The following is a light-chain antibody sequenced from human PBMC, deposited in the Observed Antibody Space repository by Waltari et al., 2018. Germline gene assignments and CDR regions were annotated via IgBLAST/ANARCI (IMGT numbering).Light chain of an antibody. Sequence: DIQMTQSPSSLSASVGDRVTITCRASQSSRDYLNWYQQKPGKAPKLLIYAASTLQSGVPARFSGSGSGTDFALTISSLQPEDVATYYCQQSYSFGQGTRLEIK. CDR2: AAS. CDR3: QQSYS. CDR1: QSSRDY. J-gene: IGKJ5*01. V-gene: IGKV1-39*01.